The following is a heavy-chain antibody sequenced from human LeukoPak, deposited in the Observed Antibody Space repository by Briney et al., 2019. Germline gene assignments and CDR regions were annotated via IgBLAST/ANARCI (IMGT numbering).Heavy chain of an antibody. CDR2: ISSSGSTI. V-gene: IGHV3-48*03. CDR1: GFTFSSYE. CDR3: ARDRKGYYDSSDFYGMDV. Sequence: PGGSLRLSCAASGFTFSSYEMNWVRQAPGKGLEWDPYISSSGSTIYYADSVKGRFAISRDNAKNSLYLQMNSLRAEDTAVYYCARDRKGYYDSSDFYGMDVWGQGTTVTVSS. J-gene: IGHJ6*02. D-gene: IGHD3-22*01.